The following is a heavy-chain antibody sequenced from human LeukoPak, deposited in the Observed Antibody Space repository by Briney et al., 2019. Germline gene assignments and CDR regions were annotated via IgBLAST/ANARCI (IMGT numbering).Heavy chain of an antibody. CDR3: ARGPTTATSPHFDY. V-gene: IGHV3-11*01. D-gene: IGHD4-17*01. J-gene: IGHJ4*02. CDR1: GFTSTDYY. CDR2: ISRNGDTR. Sequence: GGSLRLSCAASGFTSTDYYMTWIRQAPGKGLEWVSYISRNGDTRYYADSVKGRFTISRDNAKNSLYLQMNSLRAEDTAVYYCARGPTTATSPHFDYWGQGTLVTVSS.